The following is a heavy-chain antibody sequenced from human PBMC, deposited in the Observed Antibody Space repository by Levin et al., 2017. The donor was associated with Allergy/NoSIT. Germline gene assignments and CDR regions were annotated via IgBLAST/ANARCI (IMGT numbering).Heavy chain of an antibody. V-gene: IGHV4-39*01. CDR2: IYYTGTT. CDR3: ARLRLTTSGPFDP. Sequence: SQTLSLTCSVSGDSVTNRYYNWGWIRQPPGKGPEWIGSIYYTGTTYYNPSLKGRLSISIDTSKNEISLNLHSVTAADTAVYSCARLRLTTSGPFDPWGQGILVNVSS. J-gene: IGHJ5*02. D-gene: IGHD3-3*01. CDR1: GDSVTNRYYN.